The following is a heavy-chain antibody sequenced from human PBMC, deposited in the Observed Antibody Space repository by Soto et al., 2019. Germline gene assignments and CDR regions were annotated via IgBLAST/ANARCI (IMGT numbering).Heavy chain of an antibody. CDR3: TRDEGGSYDICFNP. D-gene: IGHD1-26*01. Sequence: EVQLVESGGGLVKPGGSLRLSCTFTFNSYSLNWVRQAPGKGLEWVSSISSGSAYIKYADSVKGRFTISRDNANNLLYLQMRSLRVDDTAGYYCTRDEGGSYDICFNPGGQGTLVTVSS. V-gene: IGHV3-21*01. CDR1: TFNSYS. J-gene: IGHJ5*02. CDR2: ISSGSAYI.